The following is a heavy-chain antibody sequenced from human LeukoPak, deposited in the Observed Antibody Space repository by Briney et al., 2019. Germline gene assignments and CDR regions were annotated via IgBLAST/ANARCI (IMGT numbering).Heavy chain of an antibody. CDR1: GFTFSNYF. CDR2: NGSHT. CDR3: ARERQDTVIHSGAFDI. Sequence: GGSLRLSCAASGFTFSNYFMHWVRQAPGKGLEWVADNGSHTFYVESVKGRFTISRDNSKDKLYLQMNSLGPEDTAVYFCARERQDTVIHSGAFDIWGQGTMVTVSS. J-gene: IGHJ3*02. V-gene: IGHV3-30-3*01. D-gene: IGHD2-21*02.